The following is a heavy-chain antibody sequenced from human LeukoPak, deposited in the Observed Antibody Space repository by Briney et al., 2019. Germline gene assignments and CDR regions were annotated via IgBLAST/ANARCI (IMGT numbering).Heavy chain of an antibody. V-gene: IGHV3-21*01. CDR3: VRGDERDF. CDR1: AFTFSTDT. D-gene: IGHD1-1*01. CDR2: ISGDSRTA. J-gene: IGHJ4*02. Sequence: GGSLRLSCAASAFTFSTDTMNWVRQAPGKGLEWVSSISGDSRTAYYADSVKGRFAISRDNAKNSLFLQMNILRVEDTAVYYYVRGDERDFRGQGTLVTVSS.